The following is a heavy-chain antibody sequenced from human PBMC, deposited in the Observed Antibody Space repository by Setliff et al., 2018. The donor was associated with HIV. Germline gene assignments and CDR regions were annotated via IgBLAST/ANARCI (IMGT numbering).Heavy chain of an antibody. J-gene: IGHJ3*02. CDR2: INPNSGGT. CDR3: AREVDDSFDI. CDR1: GYMFTGYY. D-gene: IGHD2-15*01. Sequence: GASVKVSCKASGYMFTGYYIHWVRQAPGHGLEWMGWINPNSGGTNYAQKFQGRVTMTRDTSSSTAYMELSRLRSDDTAVYFCAREVDDSFDIWGQGTMVTVSS. V-gene: IGHV1-2*02.